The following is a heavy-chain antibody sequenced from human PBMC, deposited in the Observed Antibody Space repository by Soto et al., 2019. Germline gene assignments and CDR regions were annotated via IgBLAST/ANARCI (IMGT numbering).Heavy chain of an antibody. D-gene: IGHD2-8*01. J-gene: IGHJ4*02. CDR3: GRDRYTNAVCYAPSDY. V-gene: IGHV3-64*01. CDR2: ISSNGRST. Sequence: GGSLRLSCATSGFTFSTYAMHWVRQAPGKGLEYVSAISSNGRSTYYANSVKGRFTISRDNSKNTLYLQMDSLRAEDMAVYYCGRDRYTNAVCYAPSDYWGQGTLVTVSS. CDR1: GFTFSTYA.